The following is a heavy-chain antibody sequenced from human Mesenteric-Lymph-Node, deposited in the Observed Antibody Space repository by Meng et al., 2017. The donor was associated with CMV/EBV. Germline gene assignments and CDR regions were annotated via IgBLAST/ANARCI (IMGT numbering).Heavy chain of an antibody. CDR1: GFTFSYFP. J-gene: IGHJ4*02. CDR2: ISPTSNNI. V-gene: IGHV3-23*01. D-gene: IGHD2-21*01. CDR3: AKHTGSYSDIDY. Sequence: GGSLRLSCEASGFTFSYFPMSWVRQAPGKRLEWISAISPTSNNILYAESVKGRFTISRDNSRNTLYLQMNSLRADDTAMYYCAKHTGSYSDIDYWGQGTLVTVSS.